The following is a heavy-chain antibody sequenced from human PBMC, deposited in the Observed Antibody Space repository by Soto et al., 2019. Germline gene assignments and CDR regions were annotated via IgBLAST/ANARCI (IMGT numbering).Heavy chain of an antibody. CDR2: ISSSSNTI. J-gene: IGHJ4*02. Sequence: EVQLVESGGGLVQPGGSLRLSCAASGFTFSSYSMNWVRQAPGKGLEWVSYISSSSNTIYYADSVKGRFTISRDNAKNSLYLQMNGLRAEDTAVYYCARDSSSGWFFDYWGQGTLVTVSS. D-gene: IGHD6-19*01. CDR3: ARDSSSGWFFDY. CDR1: GFTFSSYS. V-gene: IGHV3-48*01.